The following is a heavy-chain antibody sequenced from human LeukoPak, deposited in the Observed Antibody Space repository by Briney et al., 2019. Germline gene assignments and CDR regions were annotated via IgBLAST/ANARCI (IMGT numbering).Heavy chain of an antibody. Sequence: GGSLRLSCTAPGSTFSSYWMHWVRQAPGKGLVWVSRINSDGSSTTYADFVKGRFTISRDNTKNTLYLQMNSLRAEDTAVYYCVQSSPTIDYWGQGTLVTVSS. CDR3: VQSSPTIDY. J-gene: IGHJ4*02. CDR2: INSDGSST. V-gene: IGHV3-74*01. CDR1: GSTFSSYW. D-gene: IGHD6-6*01.